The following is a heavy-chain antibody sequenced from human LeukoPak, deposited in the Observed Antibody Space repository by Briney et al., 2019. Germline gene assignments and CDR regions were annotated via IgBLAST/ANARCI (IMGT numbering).Heavy chain of an antibody. CDR3: AKAEGYDILTGLDY. CDR2: IGASGGST. V-gene: IGHV3-23*01. D-gene: IGHD3-9*01. CDR1: GFTFNNYP. Sequence: GGSLRLSCSASGFTFNNYPMHWVRRAPGKGLEWVSGIGASGGSTYYADSVKGRFTISRDNSKNTLYLQMNSLRTEDTAVYYCAKAEGYDILTGLDYWGQGTLVTVSS. J-gene: IGHJ4*02.